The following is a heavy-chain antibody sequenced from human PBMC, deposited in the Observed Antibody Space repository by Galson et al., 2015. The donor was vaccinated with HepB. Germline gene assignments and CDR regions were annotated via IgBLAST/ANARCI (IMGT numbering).Heavy chain of an antibody. D-gene: IGHD4-11*01. Sequence: SLRLSCAASGFTFSSYSMNWVRQAPGKGLEWVSGISWNSGSIGYADSVKGRFTISRDNAKNSLYLQMNSLRAEDTALYYCARENGLHLGFGPWGQGTLVTVSS. CDR2: ISWNSGSI. J-gene: IGHJ5*02. V-gene: IGHV3-9*01. CDR3: ARENGLHLGFGP. CDR1: GFTFSSYS.